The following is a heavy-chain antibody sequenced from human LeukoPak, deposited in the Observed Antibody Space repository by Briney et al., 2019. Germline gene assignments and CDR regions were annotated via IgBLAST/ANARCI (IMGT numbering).Heavy chain of an antibody. CDR2: TYYRSKWYN. CDR3: ARGGGAIAT. V-gene: IGHV6-1*01. J-gene: IGHJ5*02. Sequence: SQTLSLTCAISGDSFSSNSAGWGWLRQSPSRGLEWLGRTYYRSKWYNDYAVSVKSRITINPDTSKNQLSLRLNSVTPEDTAVYYCARGGGAIATWGQGTLVTVSS. CDR1: GDSFSSNSAG. D-gene: IGHD3-16*01.